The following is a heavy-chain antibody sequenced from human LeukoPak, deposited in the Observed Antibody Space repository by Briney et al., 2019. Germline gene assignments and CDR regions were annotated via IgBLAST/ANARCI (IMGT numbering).Heavy chain of an antibody. CDR1: GYDFSSYW. D-gene: IGHD5/OR15-5a*01. Sequence: GASLQIYCKGSGYDFSSYWIAGGGQLPGKGLEWMARLDPSDSYTNYSPSFQGHVTISANKSISTAYLQWSSLKAADTAIYYCARQVPRLLVSSGAMDVWGKGTTVTVSS. V-gene: IGHV5-10-1*01. J-gene: IGHJ6*04. CDR2: LDPSDSYT. CDR3: ARQVPRLLVSSGAMDV.